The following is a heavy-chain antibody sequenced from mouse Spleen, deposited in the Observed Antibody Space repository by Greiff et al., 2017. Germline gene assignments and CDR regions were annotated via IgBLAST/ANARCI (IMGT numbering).Heavy chain of an antibody. V-gene: IGHV1-26*01. D-gene: IGHD1-1*01. CDR3: ARRSFLRYYFDY. CDR2: INPNNGGT. CDR1: GYTFTDYY. J-gene: IGHJ2*01. Sequence: VQLQQSGPELVKPGASVKISCKASGYTFTDYYMNWVKQSHGKSLEWIGDINPNNGGTSYNQKFKGKATWTVDKSSSTAYMELRSLTSEDSAVXYCARRSFLRYYFDYWGQGTTLTVSS.